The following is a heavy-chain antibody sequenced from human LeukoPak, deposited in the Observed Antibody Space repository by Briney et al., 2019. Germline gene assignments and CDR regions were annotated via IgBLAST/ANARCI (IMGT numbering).Heavy chain of an antibody. Sequence: SVKVSCKASGGTFSSYAISWVRQAPGQGLEWMGGIIPIFGTANYAQKFQGRVTIPTDESTSTAYMELSSLRSEDTAVYYCARGYCSSTSCYKYYFDYWGQGTLVTVSS. CDR2: IIPIFGTA. J-gene: IGHJ4*02. CDR1: GGTFSSYA. V-gene: IGHV1-69*05. CDR3: ARGYCSSTSCYKYYFDY. D-gene: IGHD2-2*01.